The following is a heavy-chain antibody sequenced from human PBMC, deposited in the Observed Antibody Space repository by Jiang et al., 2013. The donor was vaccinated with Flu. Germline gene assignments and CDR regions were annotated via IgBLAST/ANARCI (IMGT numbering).Heavy chain of an antibody. CDR1: GYTFTSYD. CDR3: ARRSYYYDSSGYYLWAFDI. V-gene: IGHV1-8*01. CDR2: MNPNSGNT. D-gene: IGHD3-22*01. J-gene: IGHJ3*02. Sequence: SGAEVKKPGASVKVSCKASGYTFTSYDINWVRQATGQGLEWMGWMNPNSGNTGYAQKFQGRVTVTRNTSISTAYMELSSLRSEDTAVYYCARRSYYYDSSGYYLWAFDIWGQGTMVTVSS.